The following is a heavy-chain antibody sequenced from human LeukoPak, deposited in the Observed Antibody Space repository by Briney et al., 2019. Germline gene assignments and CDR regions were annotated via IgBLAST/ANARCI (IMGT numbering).Heavy chain of an antibody. D-gene: IGHD3-10*01. CDR3: ARFMVRGVITHATRDY. V-gene: IGHV4-34*01. CDR1: GGSFSGYY. Sequence: SETLSLTCAVYGGSFSGYYWSWIRQPPGKGLEWIGEINHSGSTNYNPSLKSRVTISVDTSKNQFSLKLSSVTAADTAVYYCARFMVRGVITHATRDYWGQGTLVTVSS. J-gene: IGHJ4*02. CDR2: INHSGST.